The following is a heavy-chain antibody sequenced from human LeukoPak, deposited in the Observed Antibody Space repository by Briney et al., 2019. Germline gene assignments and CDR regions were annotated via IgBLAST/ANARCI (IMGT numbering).Heavy chain of an antibody. CDR2: IKQDGSEK. Sequence: GGSLRLSCAASGFTFSSYWMSWVRQAPGKGLEWVANIKQDGSEKYYVDSVKGRFTISRDNAKNSLYLQMNSLRAEDTAVHYCARVTYSSGWYSEYFQHWGQGTLVTVSS. D-gene: IGHD6-19*01. CDR3: ARVTYSSGWYSEYFQH. J-gene: IGHJ1*01. CDR1: GFTFSSYW. V-gene: IGHV3-7*01.